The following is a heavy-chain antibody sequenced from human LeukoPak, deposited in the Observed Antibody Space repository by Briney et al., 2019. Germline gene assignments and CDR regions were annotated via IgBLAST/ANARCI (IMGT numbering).Heavy chain of an antibody. CDR2: IYYSGST. CDR3: ARQWSSSWYPDALDI. J-gene: IGHJ3*02. Sequence: PSETLSLTCTVSGGSISSSSYYWGWIRQPPGKGLEWIGSIYYSGSTYYNPSLKSRVTISVDTSKNQFSLKLSSVAAADTAVYYCARQWSSSWYPDALDIWGQGTMVTVSS. CDR1: GGSISSSSYY. V-gene: IGHV4-39*01. D-gene: IGHD6-13*01.